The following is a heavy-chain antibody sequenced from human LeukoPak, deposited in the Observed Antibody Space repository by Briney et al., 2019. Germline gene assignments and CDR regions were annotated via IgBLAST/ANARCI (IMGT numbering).Heavy chain of an antibody. CDR2: IVYSGST. D-gene: IGHD4-17*01. V-gene: IGHV4-31*03. Sequence: TLSLTCTVSGGSISSGGYYWSWIRQHPGKGLEWIGYIVYSGSTYYNPSLKNRVTISLDTSKNQFSLKLNSVTAADTAVYYCARGLTTVTTDYWGQGTLVTVSS. J-gene: IGHJ4*02. CDR3: ARGLTTVTTDY. CDR1: GGSISSGGYY.